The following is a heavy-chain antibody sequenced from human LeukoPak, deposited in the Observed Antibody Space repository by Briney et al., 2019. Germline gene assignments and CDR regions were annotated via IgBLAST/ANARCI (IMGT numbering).Heavy chain of an antibody. D-gene: IGHD2-2*01. CDR1: GGSSSSSRYY. CDR2: IYYSGST. J-gene: IGHJ5*01. Sequence: SETRCLTCTVSGGSSSSSRYYWGWIRQPPGKGLEWIGSIYYSGSTYYNPSLKSRVTISVDTSKNQFSLKLSSVTAADTAVYYCARHPYQLLWLSWFDAWGHGTLVTVSS. CDR3: ARHPYQLLWLSWFDA. V-gene: IGHV4-39*01.